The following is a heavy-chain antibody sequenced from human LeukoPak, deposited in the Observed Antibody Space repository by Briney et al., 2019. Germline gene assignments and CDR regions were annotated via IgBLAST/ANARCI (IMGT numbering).Heavy chain of an antibody. Sequence: GGSLRLSCAASGFTFSSYAMSWVRQAPGKGLDWVSAISGSGGSTYYADSVKGRFTISRDNSKNTLYLQMNSLRAEDTAVYYCAKDAAGDYYYYYMDVWGKGTTVTVSS. J-gene: IGHJ6*03. CDR3: AKDAAGDYYYYYMDV. V-gene: IGHV3-23*01. CDR2: ISGSGGST. CDR1: GFTFSSYA. D-gene: IGHD6-13*01.